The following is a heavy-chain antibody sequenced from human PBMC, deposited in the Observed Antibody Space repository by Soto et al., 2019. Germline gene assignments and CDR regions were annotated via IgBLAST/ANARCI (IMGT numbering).Heavy chain of an antibody. CDR2: INPSGGST. D-gene: IGHD2-2*01. CDR3: ALFVVLPAATNGTYYYYGVDV. J-gene: IGHJ6*02. Sequence: ASVKVSCKASGYTFTSYYMHWVRQAPGQGLEWMGIINPSGGSTSYAQKFQGRLTMTNDKSTSTVYMELSSLRSEDTDVYYCALFVVLPAATNGTYYYYGVDVWGQGTTVTVSS. CDR1: GYTFTSYY. V-gene: IGHV1-46*01.